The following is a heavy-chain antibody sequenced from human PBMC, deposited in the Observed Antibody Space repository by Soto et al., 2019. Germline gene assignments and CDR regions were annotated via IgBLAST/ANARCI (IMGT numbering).Heavy chain of an antibody. CDR3: ARPQPSGVSKFYVKYGTDV. V-gene: IGHV1-46*01. Sequence: ASVKVSCKASGYTFTTYYMPWVRQAPGQGLEWMGVIDPSSGSATYTQKFRGRVTLARDTPTSTVYMELSRLRSEVTAVYYCARPQPSGVSKFYVKYGTDVWGQGTTVNVSS. CDR2: IDPSSGSA. J-gene: IGHJ6*02. CDR1: GYTFTTYY. D-gene: IGHD2-8*01.